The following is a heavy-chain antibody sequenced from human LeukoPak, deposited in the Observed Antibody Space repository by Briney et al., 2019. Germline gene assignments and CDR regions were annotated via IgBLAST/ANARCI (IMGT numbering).Heavy chain of an antibody. J-gene: IGHJ6*02. V-gene: IGHV3-66*01. CDR3: AGFSREGV. Sequence: GGSLRLSCAASGFTVSNNYMSWVRQAPGKGLEWVALIYSGGSTYYADFVKGRFTISRDNSKNTLYLQMSSLRAEDTAVYYCAGFSREGVWGQGTTVTVSS. CDR1: GFTVSNNY. CDR2: IYSGGST.